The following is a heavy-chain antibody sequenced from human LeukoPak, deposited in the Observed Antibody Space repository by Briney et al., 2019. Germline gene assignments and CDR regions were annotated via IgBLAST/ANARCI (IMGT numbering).Heavy chain of an antibody. CDR2: ITSSGGST. J-gene: IGHJ4*02. Sequence: GGFLRLSCAASGFTFSSYAMSWVRQAPGKGLEWVSAITSSGGSTYHADSVKGRFTISRDNSKNTLYLQMNSLRDEDTAVYYCVKGSRSSRPYYFDYWGQGTLVTVSS. CDR3: VKGSRSSRPYYFDY. V-gene: IGHV3-23*01. D-gene: IGHD2-2*01. CDR1: GFTFSSYA.